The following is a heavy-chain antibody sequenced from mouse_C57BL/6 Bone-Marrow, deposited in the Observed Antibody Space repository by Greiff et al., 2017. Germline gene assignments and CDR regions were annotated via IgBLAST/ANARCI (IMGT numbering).Heavy chain of an antibody. CDR1: GYTFTDYE. J-gene: IGHJ4*01. V-gene: IGHV1-15*01. Sequence: QVQLKESGAELVRPGASVTLSCNASGYTFTDYEMHWVKQTPVHGLEWIGAIDPETGGTAYNQKFKGKAILTADKSSSTAYMELRSLTSEDSAVYYCTLYYYGSRVDYWGQGTSVTVSS. CDR3: TLYYYGSRVDY. CDR2: IDPETGGT. D-gene: IGHD1-1*01.